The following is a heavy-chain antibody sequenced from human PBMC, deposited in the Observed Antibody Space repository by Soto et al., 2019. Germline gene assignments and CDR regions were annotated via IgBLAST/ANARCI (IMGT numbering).Heavy chain of an antibody. CDR3: ARDMRDYYDSSGYFDY. V-gene: IGHV1-18*01. CDR1: GYTFTSYG. CDR2: ISAYNGNT. Sequence: VASVKVSCTASGYTFTSYGISWVRQAPGQGLEWMGWISAYNGNTNYAQKLQGRVTMTTDTSTSTAYMELRSLRSDDTAVYYCARDMRDYYDSSGYFDYWGQGTLVTVSS. D-gene: IGHD3-22*01. J-gene: IGHJ4*02.